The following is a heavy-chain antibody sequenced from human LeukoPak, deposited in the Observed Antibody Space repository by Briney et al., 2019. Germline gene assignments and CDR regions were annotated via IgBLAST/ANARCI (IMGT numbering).Heavy chain of an antibody. CDR2: IRSSGSTI. Sequence: GGSLRLSCAASGFTFSSYEMNWVRQAPGKGLEWVSYIRSSGSTIYYADSVKGRFTISRDNAKNSLYLQMNSLRAEDTAVYYCARRSGWYVNWFDPWAREPWSPSPQ. CDR1: GFTFSSYE. D-gene: IGHD6-19*01. V-gene: IGHV3-48*03. J-gene: IGHJ5*02. CDR3: ARRSGWYVNWFDP.